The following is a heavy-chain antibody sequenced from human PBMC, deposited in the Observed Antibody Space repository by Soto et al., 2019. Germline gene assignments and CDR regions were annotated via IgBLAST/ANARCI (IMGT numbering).Heavy chain of an antibody. CDR3: ATMNKDLSY. V-gene: IGHV3-15*07. J-gene: IGHJ4*02. CDR1: GFSFTNAW. Sequence: EVQLVESGGGLVKPGGSLRLSCAASGFSFTNAWMNWVRQAPGKGLEWVGRIKRTTDGGTTDYAAPVKGRFTISRDDSKNTLYLQMNSLKTEDTGVYYCATMNKDLSYWGQGTLVTVSS. CDR2: IKRTTDGGTT.